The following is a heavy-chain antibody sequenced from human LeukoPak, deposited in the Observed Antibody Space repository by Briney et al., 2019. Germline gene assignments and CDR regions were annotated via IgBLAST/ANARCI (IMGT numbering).Heavy chain of an antibody. CDR1: GFTFSSYD. D-gene: IGHD3-22*01. J-gene: IGHJ4*02. CDR2: IGTAGDS. Sequence: GGSLRLSCAASGFTFSSYDMRWVRQAAGKGLEWVSVIGTAGDSYYPGSVKGRFTISRENAKNSFYLQVNSLRAGDTAVYYCVRGGSSGYWSLTDFDYWGQGTLVTVSS. V-gene: IGHV3-13*01. CDR3: VRGGSSGYWSLTDFDY.